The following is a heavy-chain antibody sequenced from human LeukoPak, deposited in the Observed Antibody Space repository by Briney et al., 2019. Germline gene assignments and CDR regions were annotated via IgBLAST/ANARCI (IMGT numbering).Heavy chain of an antibody. CDR1: GGSISSYY. D-gene: IGHD3-3*01. Sequence: PSETLSLTCTVSGGSISSYYWSWIRQPPGKGLEWIGYIYYSGSTNYNPSLKSRVTISVDTSKNQFSLKLSSVTAADTAVYYCARRTFWSGYYGYYFDYWGQGTLVTVSS. V-gene: IGHV4-59*08. CDR3: ARRTFWSGYYGYYFDY. J-gene: IGHJ4*02. CDR2: IYYSGST.